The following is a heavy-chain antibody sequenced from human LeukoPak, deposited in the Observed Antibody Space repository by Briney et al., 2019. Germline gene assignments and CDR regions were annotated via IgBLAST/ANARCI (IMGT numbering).Heavy chain of an antibody. D-gene: IGHD1-26*01. Sequence: GGSLRLSCAASRFTFSDYYMSWIRQAPGKGLEWVSYIGASGSTIYYADSVRGRFTISRDNAKNSLYLQMNSLRAEDTAVYYCATFGGSYFVFDYWGQGTLVTVSS. V-gene: IGHV3-11*01. CDR1: RFTFSDYY. CDR3: ATFGGSYFVFDY. J-gene: IGHJ4*02. CDR2: IGASGSTI.